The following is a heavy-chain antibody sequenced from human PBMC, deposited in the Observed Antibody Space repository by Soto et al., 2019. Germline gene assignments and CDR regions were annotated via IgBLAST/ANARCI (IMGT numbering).Heavy chain of an antibody. CDR1: GGTFSSYA. D-gene: IGHD6-13*01. CDR3: ARDRHIAAAGTLVYYYYGMDV. CDR2: IIPIFGTA. Sequence: SVKVSCKASGGTFSSYAISWVRQAPGQGLEWMGGIIPIFGTANYAQKFQGRVTITADESTSTAYMELSSLRSEDTAVYYCARDRHIAAAGTLVYYYYGMDVWGQGTTVTVSS. V-gene: IGHV1-69*13. J-gene: IGHJ6*02.